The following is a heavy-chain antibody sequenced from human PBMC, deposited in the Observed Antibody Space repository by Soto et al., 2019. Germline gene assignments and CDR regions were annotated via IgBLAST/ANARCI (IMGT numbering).Heavy chain of an antibody. CDR1: GFSLSNARMG. CDR2: IFSNDEK. J-gene: IGHJ4*02. CDR3: ARIVLGGPGNRGAT. D-gene: IGHD1-26*01. V-gene: IGHV2-26*01. Sequence: GSGPTLVNPTETLTLPCTVSGFSLSNARMGVSWIRQPPGKALEWLAHIFSNDEKSYSTSLKSRLTISKDTSKSQVVLTMTNMDLVETATFYWARIVLGGPGNRGATWGQETPVPFSS.